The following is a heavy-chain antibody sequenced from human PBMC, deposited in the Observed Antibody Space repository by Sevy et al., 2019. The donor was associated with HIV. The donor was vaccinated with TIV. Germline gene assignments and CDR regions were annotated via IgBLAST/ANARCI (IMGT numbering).Heavy chain of an antibody. CDR1: GYSFTTYW. J-gene: IGHJ4*02. D-gene: IGHD2-21*01. Sequence: GECVKISCEGSGYSFTTYWIGRVRQMPGKGLEWMGVIYPDDSDTRYNPSFPGQVTISADKSINTAYLEWSSLKASDTAIYYCARLEQRHCNGAHCYPFDYWGQGTLVTVSS. CDR2: IYPDDSDT. CDR3: ARLEQRHCNGAHCYPFDY. V-gene: IGHV5-51*01.